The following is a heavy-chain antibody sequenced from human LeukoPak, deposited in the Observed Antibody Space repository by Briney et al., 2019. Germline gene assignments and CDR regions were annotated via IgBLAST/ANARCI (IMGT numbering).Heavy chain of an antibody. CDR3: ARDQEGQLDY. J-gene: IGHJ4*02. D-gene: IGHD6-6*01. CDR1: GGSFSGYY. CDR2: IYYSGST. Sequence: SETLSLTCAVYGGSFSGYYWSWIRQPPGKGREWIGSIYYSGSTYYNPSLKSRVTISVDTSKNQFSLKLSSVTAADTAVYYCARDQEGQLDYWGQGTLVTVSS. V-gene: IGHV4-34*01.